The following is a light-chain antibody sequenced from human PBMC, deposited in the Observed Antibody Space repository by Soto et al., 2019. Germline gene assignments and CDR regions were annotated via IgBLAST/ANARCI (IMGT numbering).Light chain of an antibody. CDR2: EDD. CDR3: QSYDSSNHVV. J-gene: IGLJ2*01. V-gene: IGLV6-57*04. Sequence: NFMLTQPHSVSESPGKTVTISCTRSSGSLASNYVQWYLQRPGSAPTTVIYEDDQRPSGVPDRFSGSIDSSSNSASLTISGLKTEDEADYYCQSYDSSNHVVFGGGTKLTVL. CDR1: SGSLASNY.